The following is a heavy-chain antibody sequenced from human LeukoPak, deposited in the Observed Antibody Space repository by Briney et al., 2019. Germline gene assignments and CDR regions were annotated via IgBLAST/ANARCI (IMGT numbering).Heavy chain of an antibody. CDR2: ISYHGNNK. Sequence: ARYLRLSCAASGFTFSLYGMHWVRQAPGKGLEWVAVISYHGNNKYYADSVKGRFTISRDNSKNTLYLQMNSLRAEDTAVYYCARCPESSGYYFELDSWGQGTLVTVS. CDR3: ARCPESSGYYFELDS. J-gene: IGHJ4*02. D-gene: IGHD3-22*01. CDR1: GFTFSLYG. V-gene: IGHV3-30*03.